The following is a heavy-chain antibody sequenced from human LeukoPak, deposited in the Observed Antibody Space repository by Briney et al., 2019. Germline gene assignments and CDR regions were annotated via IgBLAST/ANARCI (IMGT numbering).Heavy chain of an antibody. Sequence: ASVKVSCKASGYTFTNYGISWVRQAPGQGLEWMGWISTYNGNTDYTQNLQDRVTITTDTSTSTAYVELRSLRSDDTAVYYCARGDTIFGVVNYYYGMDVWGQGTTVTVSS. D-gene: IGHD3-3*01. CDR2: ISTYNGNT. CDR1: GYTFTNYG. CDR3: ARGDTIFGVVNYYYGMDV. V-gene: IGHV1-18*01. J-gene: IGHJ6*02.